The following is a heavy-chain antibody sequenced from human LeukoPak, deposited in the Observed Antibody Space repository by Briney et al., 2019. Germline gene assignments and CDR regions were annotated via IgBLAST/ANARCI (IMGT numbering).Heavy chain of an antibody. CDR2: INHSGST. V-gene: IGHV4-34*01. CDR1: GGSFSGYY. Sequence: SETLSLTCAVYGGSFSGYYWSWTRQPPGKGLEWIGEINHSGSTNYNPSLKSRVTISVDTSKNQFSLKLSSVTAADTAVYYCARGRNYYGSGSYYPSYYFDYWGQGTLVTVSS. J-gene: IGHJ4*02. D-gene: IGHD3-10*01. CDR3: ARGRNYYGSGSYYPSYYFDY.